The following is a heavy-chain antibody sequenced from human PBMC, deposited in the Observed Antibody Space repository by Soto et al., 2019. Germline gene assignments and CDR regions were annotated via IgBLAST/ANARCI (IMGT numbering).Heavy chain of an antibody. CDR3: ARGRRSHLRFLEWHLLPVDY. J-gene: IGHJ4*02. D-gene: IGHD3-3*01. Sequence: GGSLRLSCAASGFTFSSYSMNWVRQAPGKGLEWVSSISSSSSYIYYADSVKGRFTISRDNAKNSLYLQMNSLRAEDTAVYYCARGRRSHLRFLEWHLLPVDYWGQGTLVTVSS. CDR2: ISSSSSYI. V-gene: IGHV3-21*01. CDR1: GFTFSSYS.